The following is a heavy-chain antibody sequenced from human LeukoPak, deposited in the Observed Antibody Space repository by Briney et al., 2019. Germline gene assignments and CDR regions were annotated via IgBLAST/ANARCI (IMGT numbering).Heavy chain of an antibody. D-gene: IGHD3-3*01. V-gene: IGHV1-69*05. Sequence: ASVKVSCKASGGTFSSYAISWVRQAPGQGLEWMGGIIPIFGTANYAQKFQGGVTITTDESTSTAYMELSSLRSEDTAVYYCARARTQRDYDFWSGYWLSNAFDIWGQGTMVTVSS. J-gene: IGHJ3*02. CDR3: ARARTQRDYDFWSGYWLSNAFDI. CDR2: IIPIFGTA. CDR1: GGTFSSYA.